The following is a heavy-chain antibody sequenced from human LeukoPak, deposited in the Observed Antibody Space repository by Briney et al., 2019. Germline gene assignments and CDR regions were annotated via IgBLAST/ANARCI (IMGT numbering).Heavy chain of an antibody. V-gene: IGHV3-21*01. J-gene: IGHJ4*02. D-gene: IGHD3-22*01. CDR2: ISSSSSYI. CDR3: ARDPSYYYDSSGYSPDY. CDR1: GFNLRCYS. Sequence: GGSLRLSGAASGFNLRCYSMNWVRQAPGKGLEWVSSISSSSSYIYYADSVKGRFTISRDNAKNSLYLQMNSLRAEDTAVYYCARDPSYYYDSSGYSPDYWGQGTLVTVSS.